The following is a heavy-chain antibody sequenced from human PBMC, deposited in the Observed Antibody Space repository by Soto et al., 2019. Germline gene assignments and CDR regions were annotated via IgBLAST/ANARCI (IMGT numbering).Heavy chain of an antibody. J-gene: IGHJ6*02. D-gene: IGHD3-10*01. V-gene: IGHV1-69*02. Sequence: QGQLVQSGAEVKKPGSSVKVSCTASGGTFTSFTLTWVRQAPGQGLEWRGRIVPTLEMTNYARRFQGRLAITEDKSTGTTYMELSSLRYDHTAVYYCANNGDNIRDATKGGYGMDVWGQGTTVSVSS. CDR1: GGTFTSFT. CDR3: ANNGDNIRDATKGGYGMDV. CDR2: IVPTLEMT.